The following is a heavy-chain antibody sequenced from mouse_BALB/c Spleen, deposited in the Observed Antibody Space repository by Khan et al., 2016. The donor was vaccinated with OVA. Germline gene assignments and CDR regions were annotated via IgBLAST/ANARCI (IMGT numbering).Heavy chain of an antibody. CDR3: ARQGGIYDGPFDY. CDR2: ISSGGSYT. J-gene: IGHJ2*01. Sequence: EVQLVESGGGLVKPGGSLKLSCAASGFTFSRYAMSWVRQTPEKRLEWVVTISSGGSYTYYPDSVKGRFPISRDNAKNTLYLQMSSLRSEETAMYYCARQGGIYDGPFDYWGQGTTLTVSS. CDR1: GFTFSRYA. D-gene: IGHD2-3*01. V-gene: IGHV5-9-3*01.